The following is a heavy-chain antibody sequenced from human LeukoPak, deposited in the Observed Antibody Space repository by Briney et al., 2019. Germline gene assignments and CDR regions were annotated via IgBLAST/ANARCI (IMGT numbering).Heavy chain of an antibody. J-gene: IGHJ2*01. V-gene: IGHV4-59*12. Sequence: SQTLSLTCTVSGGSITGYYWSWIRQPPGKGLEWIGHIYYSGSTNYNPSLKSRVTISVDTSKNQFSLRLSSVTAADTAVFYCARVAQKLERIALASTSEWRPNRYFDLWGRGTLVTVSS. CDR2: IYYSGST. D-gene: IGHD6-19*01. CDR3: ARVAQKLERIALASTSEWRPNRYFDL. CDR1: GGSITGYY.